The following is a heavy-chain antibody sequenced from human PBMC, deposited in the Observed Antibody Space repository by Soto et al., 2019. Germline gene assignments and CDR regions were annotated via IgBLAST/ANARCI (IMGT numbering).Heavy chain of an antibody. Sequence: PGGSLRLSCAASGFTVSSNYMSWVRQAPGKGLEWVSVIYSGGSTYYADSVKGRFTISRHNSKNTLYLQMNSLRAEDTAVYYCARDLGSWDPAGYFQHWGQGTLVTVSS. J-gene: IGHJ1*01. D-gene: IGHD3-16*01. CDR2: IYSGGST. CDR1: GFTVSSNY. CDR3: ARDLGSWDPAGYFQH. V-gene: IGHV3-53*04.